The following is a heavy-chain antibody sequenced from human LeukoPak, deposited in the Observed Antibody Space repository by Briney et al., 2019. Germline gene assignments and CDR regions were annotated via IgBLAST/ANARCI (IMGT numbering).Heavy chain of an antibody. Sequence: PGGSLRLSCAASGFTFSSYSMNWVRQAPGKGLDWVSYISSSSTTIYYADSVRGRFTISRDNAKNSLYLHMNSLRAEDTAVYYCAGELTGFDYWGQGTLVTVSS. V-gene: IGHV3-48*01. J-gene: IGHJ4*02. CDR2: ISSSSTTI. CDR3: AGELTGFDY. CDR1: GFTFSSYS. D-gene: IGHD1-14*01.